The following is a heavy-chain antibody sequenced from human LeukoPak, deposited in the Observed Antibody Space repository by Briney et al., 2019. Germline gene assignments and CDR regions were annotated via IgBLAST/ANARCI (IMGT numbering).Heavy chain of an antibody. CDR2: IYSGGST. J-gene: IGHJ4*02. Sequence: PGGSLRLFCAASGFTVSSNYMSWVRQAPGKGLEWVSVIYSGGSTYYADSVKGRFTISRDNSKNTLYLQMNSLRAEDTAVYYCAGGYGSGSQGFDYWGQGTLVTVSS. D-gene: IGHD3-10*01. CDR3: AGGYGSGSQGFDY. V-gene: IGHV3-66*01. CDR1: GFTVSSNY.